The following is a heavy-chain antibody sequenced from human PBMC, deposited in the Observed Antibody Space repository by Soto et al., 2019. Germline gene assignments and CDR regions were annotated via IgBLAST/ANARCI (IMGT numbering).Heavy chain of an antibody. J-gene: IGHJ6*03. CDR2: IRSKANSYAT. CDR1: GFTFSGSA. V-gene: IGHV3-73*01. D-gene: IGHD3-10*01. CDR3: TRQGPMVRGVVGYMDV. Sequence: GGSLRLSCAASGFTFSGSAMHWVRQASGKGLEWVGRIRSKANSYATAYAASVKGRFTISRDDSKNTAYLQMNSLKTEDTAVYYCTRQGPMVRGVVGYMDVWGKGTTVTVSS.